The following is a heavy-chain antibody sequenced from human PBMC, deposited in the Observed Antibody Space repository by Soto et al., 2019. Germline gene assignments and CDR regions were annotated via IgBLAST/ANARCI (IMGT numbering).Heavy chain of an antibody. V-gene: IGHV3-21*04. CDR1: GFTFSSYS. CDR2: ISSSSSYI. CDR3: AKVPFSSSWNQDAFHV. J-gene: IGHJ3*01. Sequence: GGSLRLSCAASGFTFSSYSMNWVRQAPGKGLEWVSSISSSSSYIYYADSVKGRFTISRDNAKNSLYLQMNSLRAEDTAVYYCAKVPFSSSWNQDAFHVWGPGTMVTVSS. D-gene: IGHD6-13*01.